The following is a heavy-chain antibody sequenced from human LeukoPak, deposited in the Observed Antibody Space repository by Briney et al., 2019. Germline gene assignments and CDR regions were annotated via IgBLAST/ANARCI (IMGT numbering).Heavy chain of an antibody. Sequence: ASVKVSCKASGYTFTSYDNNWVRQATGQGLEWMGWMNPNSGGTDYAQNFQGRVTITRDTSISTAYMELSSLRSEDTAVYYCARTPTGHNANFDFWGRGTLVTVSS. J-gene: IGHJ4*02. CDR2: MNPNSGGT. CDR1: GYTFTSYD. CDR3: ARTPTGHNANFDF. V-gene: IGHV1-8*03. D-gene: IGHD2-8*01.